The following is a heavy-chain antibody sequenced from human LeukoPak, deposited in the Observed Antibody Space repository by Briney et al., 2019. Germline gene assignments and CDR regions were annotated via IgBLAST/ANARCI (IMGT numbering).Heavy chain of an antibody. Sequence: PGGSLRLSCAASGFTFSSDWMSWVRQAPGKGLEWVANIKQDGSEKYYVDSVKGRFTISRDNTKNSLYLQMNSLRVEDTAVYYCARDDTVTTRVGFIDWGQGTLVTVSS. D-gene: IGHD4-17*01. CDR2: IKQDGSEK. J-gene: IGHJ4*02. CDR3: ARDDTVTTRVGFID. CDR1: GFTFSSDW. V-gene: IGHV3-7*01.